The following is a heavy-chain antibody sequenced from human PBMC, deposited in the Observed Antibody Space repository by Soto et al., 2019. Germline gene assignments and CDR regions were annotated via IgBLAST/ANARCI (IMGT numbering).Heavy chain of an antibody. Sequence: ASVKVSCKASGYTFSSYGISWVRQAPGQGLEWMGWISPYNGNTDYAQKFQGRVTMTTDTSTSTAYMELRSLRSEDTAVYYCARDCSSTSCYGSGMDVWGQGTKVTVYS. CDR1: GYTFSSYG. CDR2: ISPYNGNT. CDR3: ARDCSSTSCYGSGMDV. J-gene: IGHJ6*02. V-gene: IGHV1-18*04. D-gene: IGHD2-2*01.